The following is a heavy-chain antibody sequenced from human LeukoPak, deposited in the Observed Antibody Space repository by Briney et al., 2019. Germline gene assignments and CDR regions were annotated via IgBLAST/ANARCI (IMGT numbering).Heavy chain of an antibody. Sequence: PGGSLRLSCAASAFAFKTYTMNWVRQAPGKGLEWVSSTSSSSSYIYYADSVKGRFTISRDNAKNSLYLQMNSLRADDTAVYYCARDDCSSGGCYAYFDCWGQGTLVTVSS. D-gene: IGHD2-15*01. CDR1: AFAFKTYT. V-gene: IGHV3-21*01. J-gene: IGHJ4*02. CDR2: TSSSSSYI. CDR3: ARDDCSSGGCYAYFDC.